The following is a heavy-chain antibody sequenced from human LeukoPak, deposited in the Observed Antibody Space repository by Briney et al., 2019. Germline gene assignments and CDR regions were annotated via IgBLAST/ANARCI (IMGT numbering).Heavy chain of an antibody. Sequence: ASVKVSCKASGYTFTSYDINWVRQATGQGLEWMGWMNPNSGNTGYAQKFQGRVTMTRNISISTAYMELSSLRSEDTAVYYCARGPELELRRFYMDVWGKGTTVTVSS. D-gene: IGHD1-7*01. J-gene: IGHJ6*03. CDR2: MNPNSGNT. V-gene: IGHV1-8*01. CDR3: ARGPELELRRFYMDV. CDR1: GYTFTSYD.